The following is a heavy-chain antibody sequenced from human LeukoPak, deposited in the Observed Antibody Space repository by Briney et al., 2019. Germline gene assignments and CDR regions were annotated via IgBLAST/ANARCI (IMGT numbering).Heavy chain of an antibody. CDR1: GFTFSSYS. D-gene: IGHD3-16*01. V-gene: IGHV3-21*01. Sequence: GGSLRLSCAASGFTFSSYSMNWVRQAPGKGLEWVSSISGSSSYIYYADSVKGRFAISRDNAKNSLYLQMNNLRAEGTAVYYCARGPIMITFGGPFDYWGQGTLVTVSS. J-gene: IGHJ4*02. CDR2: ISGSSSYI. CDR3: ARGPIMITFGGPFDY.